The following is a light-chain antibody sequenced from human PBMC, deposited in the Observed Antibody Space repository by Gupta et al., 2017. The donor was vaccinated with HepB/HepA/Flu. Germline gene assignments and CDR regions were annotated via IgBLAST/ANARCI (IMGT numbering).Light chain of an antibody. CDR2: SVN. J-gene: IGLJ3*02. Sequence: HSALTQPASVSGSPGQSITISCTGTSNDVGGYNYVSWLQQHPGKAPKLILYSVNKRPSTVSDRFSGSKSGNTASLTISERQDEDEADYFGTTYTTSRALVFGGGTKLTVL. V-gene: IGLV2-14*03. CDR1: SNDVGGYNY. CDR3: TTYTTSRALV.